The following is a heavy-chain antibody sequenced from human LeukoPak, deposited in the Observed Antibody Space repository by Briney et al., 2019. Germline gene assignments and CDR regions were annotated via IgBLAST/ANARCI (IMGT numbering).Heavy chain of an antibody. Sequence: ASVRVSCKASGGTFRSYAISWVRQAPGQGLEWMGRIIRILGIANYAQTFQGRVTITVDKSTSTAYLELSSLRSEDTAVYYCARIAAAGTDYYYGMDVWGQGTTVTVSS. V-gene: IGHV1-69*10. CDR2: IIRILGIA. CDR1: GGTFRSYA. J-gene: IGHJ6*02. CDR3: ARIAAAGTDYYYGMDV. D-gene: IGHD6-13*01.